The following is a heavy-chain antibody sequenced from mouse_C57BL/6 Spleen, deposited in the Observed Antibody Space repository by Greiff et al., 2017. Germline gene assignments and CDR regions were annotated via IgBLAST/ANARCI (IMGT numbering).Heavy chain of an antibody. D-gene: IGHD2-4*01. Sequence: VQLQQSGPELVKPGASVKISCKASGYAFSSSWMNWVKQRPGKGLEWIGRIYPGDGDTNYNGKFKGKATLTADKSSSTAYMQLSSLTSEDSAVYFCASQALYDYRAWFAYWGQGTLVTVSA. V-gene: IGHV1-82*01. CDR3: ASQALYDYRAWFAY. CDR2: IYPGDGDT. CDR1: GYAFSSSW. J-gene: IGHJ3*01.